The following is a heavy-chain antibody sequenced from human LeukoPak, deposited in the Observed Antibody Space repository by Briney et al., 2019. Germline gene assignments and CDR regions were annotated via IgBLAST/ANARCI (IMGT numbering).Heavy chain of an antibody. V-gene: IGHV3-23*01. CDR2: ISSSGGGR. CDR3: AKLYVPADAVDI. Sequence: GGSLRLSCVASGFTFSSYFMSWVRQAPGKGLEWVSGISSSGGGRHYADSVKGHFTISRDNSKNTLFLEMNSLRGEDTAVYYCAKLYVPADAVDIWGQGTMVSVSS. J-gene: IGHJ3*02. CDR1: GFTFSSYF. D-gene: IGHD3-10*01.